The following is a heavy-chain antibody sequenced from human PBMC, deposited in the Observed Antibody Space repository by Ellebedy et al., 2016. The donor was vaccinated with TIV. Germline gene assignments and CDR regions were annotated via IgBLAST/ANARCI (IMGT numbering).Heavy chain of an antibody. CDR3: ARDSGWAAFDI. CDR1: GFTFSTYT. Sequence: PGGSLRLSCAASGFTFSTYTMNWVRQAPGKGLEWVSSISSNSNYIYCPDSVKGRFTISRDNAKNSLYLQMNNLRAEDTAVYYCARDSGWAAFDIWGQGTMVTVSS. CDR2: ISSNSNYI. V-gene: IGHV3-21*01. D-gene: IGHD1-26*01. J-gene: IGHJ3*02.